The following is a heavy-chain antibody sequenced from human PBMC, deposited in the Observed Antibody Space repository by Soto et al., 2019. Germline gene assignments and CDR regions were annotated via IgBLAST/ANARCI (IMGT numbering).Heavy chain of an antibody. J-gene: IGHJ4*02. CDR3: ARSGDNYNVLDY. D-gene: IGHD3-10*02. CDR2: SSNSGTFT. Sequence: SLRLSCAASGFSISDHYMSWIRQAPGKGLEWVSYSSNSGTFTKYADSVKGRFSISRDNAKNSLYLEINSLRGEDTAIYYCARSGDNYNVLDYWGQGTPVTVSS. V-gene: IGHV3-11*03. CDR1: GFSISDHY.